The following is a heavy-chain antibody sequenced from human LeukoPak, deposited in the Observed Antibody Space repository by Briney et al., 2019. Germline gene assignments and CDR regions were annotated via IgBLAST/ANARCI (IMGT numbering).Heavy chain of an antibody. CDR1: GGSISSGGYY. CDR3: ARGFGENAFDI. V-gene: IGHV4-31*01. CDR2: IYYSGST. Sequence: SETLSLTCTVSGGSISSGGYYWSWLRQHPGKGLEWIGYIYYSGSTYYNPSLKSQVTISVDTSKNQFPLKLSSVTAADTAVYYCARGFGENAFDIWGQGTMVTVSS. D-gene: IGHD3-10*01. J-gene: IGHJ3*02.